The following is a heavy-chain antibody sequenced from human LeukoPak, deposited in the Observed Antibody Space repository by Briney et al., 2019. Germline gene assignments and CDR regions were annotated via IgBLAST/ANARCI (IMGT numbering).Heavy chain of an antibody. Sequence: ASVKVSCKASGYTFTGYYMHWVRQAPGQGLEWMGWINPNSGGTNYAQKFQGRVTMTRDTSISTAYMELSRLRSDDTAVYYCARDKAPGYCSGGSCPNWFDPWSQGTLVTVSS. CDR1: GYTFTGYY. J-gene: IGHJ5*02. D-gene: IGHD2-15*01. CDR3: ARDKAPGYCSGGSCPNWFDP. CDR2: INPNSGGT. V-gene: IGHV1-2*02.